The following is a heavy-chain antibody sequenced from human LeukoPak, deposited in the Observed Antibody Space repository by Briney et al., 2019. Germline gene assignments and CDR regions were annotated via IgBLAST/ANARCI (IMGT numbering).Heavy chain of an antibody. J-gene: IGHJ4*02. Sequence: GGSLRLSCAASGFTFSDYYMSWIRQAPGKGLEWVSAISGSGGSTYYADSVKGRFTISRDNSKNTLYLQMNSLRAEDTAVYYCAKDQFAKWELTEYFDYWGQGTLVTVSS. D-gene: IGHD1-26*01. CDR1: GFTFSDYY. CDR2: ISGSGGST. V-gene: IGHV3-23*01. CDR3: AKDQFAKWELTEYFDY.